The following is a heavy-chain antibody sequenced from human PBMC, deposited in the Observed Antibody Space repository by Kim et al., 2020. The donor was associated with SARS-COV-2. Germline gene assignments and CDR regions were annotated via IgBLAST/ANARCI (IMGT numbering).Heavy chain of an antibody. V-gene: IGHV3-7*04. Sequence: KYFVDSVKVRFTISRDNAKNSLYLQMSSLRAEDTAVYYCARVGSSSWYFDYWGQGTLVTVSS. D-gene: IGHD6-13*01. CDR3: ARVGSSSWYFDY. J-gene: IGHJ4*02. CDR2: K.